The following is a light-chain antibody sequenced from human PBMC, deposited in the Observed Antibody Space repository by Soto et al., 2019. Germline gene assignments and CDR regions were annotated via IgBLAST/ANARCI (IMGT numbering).Light chain of an antibody. J-gene: IGLJ1*01. Sequence: QSVLTQPPSASGSPGQSVTISCTGTSSDVGGYNYVSWYQQHPGKAPKLMIYEVSKRPSGVPDRFSGSKSGNTASLTVSGLQAEEEADYYCSSYAGSNNFDVFGTGTKATVL. V-gene: IGLV2-8*01. CDR3: SSYAGSNNFDV. CDR2: EVS. CDR1: SSDVGGYNY.